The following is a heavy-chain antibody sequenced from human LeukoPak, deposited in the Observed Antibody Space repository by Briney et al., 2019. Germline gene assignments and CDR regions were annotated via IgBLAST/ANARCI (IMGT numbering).Heavy chain of an antibody. CDR3: ARGELVGANYY. J-gene: IGHJ4*02. D-gene: IGHD1-26*01. Sequence: WMGWINPDSGGTNYAQKFQGRVTMTRNTSISTAYMELSSLRSEDTAVYYCARGELVGANYYWGQGTLVTVSS. CDR2: INPDSGGT. V-gene: IGHV1-2*02.